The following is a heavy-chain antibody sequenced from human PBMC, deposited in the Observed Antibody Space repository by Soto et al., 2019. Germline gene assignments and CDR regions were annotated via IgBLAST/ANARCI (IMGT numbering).Heavy chain of an antibody. Sequence: EVQLLESGGGVVQPGGSLRLSCAASGFTFSAYAMSWVRQAPGKGLEWGSVISGSGGATYYADSVKGRFTISRDNSKNTLYLQMNSLRAEDTAVYYCARQEYSTTWYLKYWGQGTLVTVSS. CDR2: ISGSGGAT. D-gene: IGHD6-13*01. J-gene: IGHJ4*02. V-gene: IGHV3-23*01. CDR1: GFTFSAYA. CDR3: ARQEYSTTWYLKY.